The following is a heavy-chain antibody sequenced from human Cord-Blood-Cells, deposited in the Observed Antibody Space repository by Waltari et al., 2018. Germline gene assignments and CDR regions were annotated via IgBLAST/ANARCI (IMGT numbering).Heavy chain of an antibody. D-gene: IGHD6-13*01. CDR3: AREGGLAAAGTDY. Sequence: QVQLQQWGAGLLKPSETLSLTCAVYGGSFSGYYWRWIRQPPGKGLEWIGEINHSGSTNYNPSLKSRVTISGDTSKNQFSLKLSSVTAADTAVYYCAREGGLAAAGTDYWGQGTLVTVSS. CDR2: INHSGST. V-gene: IGHV4-34*01. CDR1: GGSFSGYY. J-gene: IGHJ4*02.